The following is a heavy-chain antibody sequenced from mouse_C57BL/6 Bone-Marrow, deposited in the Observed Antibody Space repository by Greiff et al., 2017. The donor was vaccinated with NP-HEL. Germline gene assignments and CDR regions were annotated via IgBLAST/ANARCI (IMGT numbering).Heavy chain of an antibody. CDR3: TASYYYGSWAY. V-gene: IGHV6-3*01. CDR1: GFTFSNYW. D-gene: IGHD1-1*01. Sequence: EVKVEESGGGLVQPGGSMKLSCVASGFTFSNYWMNWVRQSPEKGLEWVAQIRLKSDNYATHYAESVKGRFTISRDDSKSSVYLQMNNLRAEDTGIYYCTASYYYGSWAYWGQGTLVTVSA. J-gene: IGHJ3*01. CDR2: IRLKSDNYAT.